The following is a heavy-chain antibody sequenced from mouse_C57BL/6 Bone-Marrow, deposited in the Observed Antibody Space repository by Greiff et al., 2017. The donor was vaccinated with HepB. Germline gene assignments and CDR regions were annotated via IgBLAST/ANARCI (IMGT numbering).Heavy chain of an antibody. CDR2: ISDGGSYT. CDR1: GFTFSSYA. V-gene: IGHV5-4*01. Sequence: EVQRVESGGGLVKPGGSLKLSCAASGFTFSSYAMSWVRQTPEKRLEWVATISDGGSYTYYPDNVKGRFTIARDNAKNNLYLQMSHLKSEDTAMYYCARDWNYGSSYPYAMDYWGQGTSVTVSS. J-gene: IGHJ4*01. CDR3: ARDWNYGSSYPYAMDY. D-gene: IGHD1-1*01.